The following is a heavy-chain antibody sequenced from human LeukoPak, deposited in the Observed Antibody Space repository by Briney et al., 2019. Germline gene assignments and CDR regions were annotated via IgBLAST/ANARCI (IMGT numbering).Heavy chain of an antibody. CDR2: IYDSGDT. D-gene: IGHD6-19*01. CDR3: ARDLTRSSGWYGY. CDR1: GGSISSSNW. J-gene: IGHJ4*02. Sequence: SGTLSLTCAVSGGSISSSNWWSWVRQPPGKGLEWIGEIYDSGDTNYNPSLKSRVTMSVDKSKNQLSLKVSSVTAADTAVYYCARDLTRSSGWYGYWGQGTLVTVSS. V-gene: IGHV4-4*02.